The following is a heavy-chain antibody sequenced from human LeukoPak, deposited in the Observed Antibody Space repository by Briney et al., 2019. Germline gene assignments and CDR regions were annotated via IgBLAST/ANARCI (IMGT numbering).Heavy chain of an antibody. V-gene: IGHV1-18*04. CDR1: GYTFTSYY. D-gene: IGHD2-21*02. Sequence: ASVKVSCKASGYTFTSYYMHWVRQAPGQGLEWMGWISAYNGNTNYAQKLQGRVTMTTDTSTSTAYMEVRSLRSDDTAVYYCARHCGGDCYSGYDYWGQGTLVTVSS. CDR2: ISAYNGNT. CDR3: ARHCGGDCYSGYDY. J-gene: IGHJ4*02.